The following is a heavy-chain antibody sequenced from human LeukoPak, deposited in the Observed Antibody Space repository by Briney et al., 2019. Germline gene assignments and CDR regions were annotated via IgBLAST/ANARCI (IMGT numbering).Heavy chain of an antibody. D-gene: IGHD4-17*01. J-gene: IGHJ4*02. CDR1: GFTFSYYS. CDR2: ISISNNSI. Sequence: PGGSLRLSCAASGFTFSYYSFNWVRQAPGKGLEWIAYISISNNSIYYADSVKGRFTISRDNAKNSLYLQMKSLRVEDTAVYYCARETIYSDKVIDHWGQGTPVTVSS. CDR3: ARETIYSDKVIDH. V-gene: IGHV3-48*01.